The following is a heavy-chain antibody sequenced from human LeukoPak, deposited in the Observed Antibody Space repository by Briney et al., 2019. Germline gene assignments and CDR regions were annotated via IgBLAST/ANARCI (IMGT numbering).Heavy chain of an antibody. CDR3: ARVLLYYYDSSGHHDS. V-gene: IGHV3-66*01. Sequence: GGSLRLSCAASGFAVTNNYMSWVRQAPGKGLEWVSVIYSGGTTYYADSVRGRFTISRDNSKNTLHLQMESLRAEDTAVYYCARVLLYYYDSSGHHDSWGQGTLVTVSS. J-gene: IGHJ5*02. CDR1: GFAVTNNY. CDR2: IYSGGTT. D-gene: IGHD3-22*01.